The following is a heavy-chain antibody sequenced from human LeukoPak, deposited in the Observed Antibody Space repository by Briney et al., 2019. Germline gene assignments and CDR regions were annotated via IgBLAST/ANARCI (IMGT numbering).Heavy chain of an antibody. CDR2: MSYDGSNK. Sequence: GKSLRLSCAASGFPFSTYAMYWVRQAPGKGLEWVSVMSYDGSNKYHADSAKGRFTISRDNSKNALYLQMNSLRAEDTAVYYCARGSPPDYWGQGTLVTVSS. V-gene: IGHV3-30*04. CDR3: ARGSPPDY. J-gene: IGHJ4*02. CDR1: GFPFSTYA.